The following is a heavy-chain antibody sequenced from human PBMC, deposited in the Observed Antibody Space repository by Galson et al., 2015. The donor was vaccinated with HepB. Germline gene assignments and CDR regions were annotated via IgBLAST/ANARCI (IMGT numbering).Heavy chain of an antibody. CDR2: INHSGST. V-gene: IGHV4-34*01. J-gene: IGHJ4*02. Sequence: ETLSLTCAVYGGSFSGYYWSWIRQPPGKGLEWIGGINHSGSTNYNPSLKSRVTISVDTSKNQFSLKLSSVTAADTAVYYCASDKGGYGAYDSWGQGTLVTVSS. D-gene: IGHD5-12*01. CDR1: GGSFSGYY. CDR3: ASDKGGYGAYDS.